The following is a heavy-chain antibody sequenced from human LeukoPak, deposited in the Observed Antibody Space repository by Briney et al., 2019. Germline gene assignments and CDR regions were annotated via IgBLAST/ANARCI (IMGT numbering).Heavy chain of an antibody. Sequence: HWGSLRLSCAASGFSFSTYAMHWVRQAPGKGLEWVAVISKDGSNKYYADSVKGRFTISRDNSKNTVYLEMNSLRAEDTAVYYSAREIAVGSGCYDNWGQGTLVTVSS. CDR3: AREIAVGSGCYDN. CDR2: ISKDGSNK. J-gene: IGHJ4*02. V-gene: IGHV3-30*04. D-gene: IGHD6-19*01. CDR1: GFSFSTYA.